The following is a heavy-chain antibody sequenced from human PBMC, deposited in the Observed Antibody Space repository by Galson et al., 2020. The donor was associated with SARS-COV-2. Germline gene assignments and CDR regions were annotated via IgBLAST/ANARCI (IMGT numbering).Heavy chain of an antibody. Sequence: GGSLRLSCAASGFTFSTYWMSWVRQAPGKGLEWVANIKQDGSEKYYVDSVKGRFTISRDNAKNSLYLQMNSLRAEDTAVYYCARAPISYGSGSYSDYWGQGTLVTVSP. V-gene: IGHV3-7*01. J-gene: IGHJ4*02. CDR2: IKQDGSEK. CDR1: GFTFSTYW. D-gene: IGHD3-10*01. CDR3: ARAPISYGSGSYSDY.